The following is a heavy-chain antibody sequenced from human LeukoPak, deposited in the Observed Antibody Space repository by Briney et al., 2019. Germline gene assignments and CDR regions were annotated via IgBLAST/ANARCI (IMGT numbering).Heavy chain of an antibody. J-gene: IGHJ4*02. CDR1: GYTFSSYD. CDR2: MNPNSGNT. V-gene: IGHV1-8*01. Sequence: ASVKVSCKASGYTFSSYDINWVRQAAGQGHEWMGWMNPNSGNTGYAQKLQGRVTMTRNTSISTAYMELSSLRSEDTAVYYCARGGPIAAAGTDYWGQGTLVTVSS. CDR3: ARGGPIAAAGTDY. D-gene: IGHD6-13*01.